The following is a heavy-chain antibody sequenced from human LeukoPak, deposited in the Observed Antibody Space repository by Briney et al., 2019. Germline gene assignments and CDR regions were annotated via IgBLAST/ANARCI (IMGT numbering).Heavy chain of an antibody. CDR3: ARVRTYSSGPFGY. J-gene: IGHJ4*02. Sequence: EASVKVSCKASGYTFTSYAMHWVRQAPGQRLEWMGWINAGNGNTKYSQKFQGRVTITRDISASTAYMELSSLRSEDTAVYYCARVRTYSSGPFGYWGQGTLVTVSS. V-gene: IGHV1-3*01. CDR2: INAGNGNT. CDR1: GYTFTSYA. D-gene: IGHD6-19*01.